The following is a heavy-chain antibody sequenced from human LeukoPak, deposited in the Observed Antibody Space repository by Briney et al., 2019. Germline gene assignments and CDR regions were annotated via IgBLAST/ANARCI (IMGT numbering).Heavy chain of an antibody. V-gene: IGHV3-30-3*01. CDR2: ISYDGSNK. CDR1: GFTFSSYA. Sequence: PGGSLRLSCAASGFTFSSYAMHWVRQAPGKGLEWVAVISYDGSNKYYADSVKGRFTVSRDNSKNTLYLQMNSLRAEDTAVYYCARAGPSPYDAFDIWGQGTMVTVSS. J-gene: IGHJ3*02. CDR3: ARAGPSPYDAFDI.